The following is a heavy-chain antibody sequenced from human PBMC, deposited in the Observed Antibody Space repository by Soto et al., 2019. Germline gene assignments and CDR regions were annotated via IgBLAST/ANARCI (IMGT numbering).Heavy chain of an antibody. J-gene: IGHJ6*02. D-gene: IGHD2-2*01. V-gene: IGHV5-51*01. Sequence: EMQLVQSGTEVKKPGESLKISCKATGYSFTNYWIGWVRQMPGKGLEWRGTIYPGDADTRYGPAFEGQVTNSDDKSITTTYLQGSSLKASDTAVYFCARRRQDCTSKICVAHCYYTLDVWGQGTTVIVSS. CDR1: GYSFTNYW. CDR3: ARRRQDCTSKICVAHCYYTLDV. CDR2: IYPGDADT.